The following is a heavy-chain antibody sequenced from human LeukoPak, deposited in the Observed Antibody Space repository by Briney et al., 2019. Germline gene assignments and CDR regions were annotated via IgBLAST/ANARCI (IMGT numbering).Heavy chain of an antibody. CDR3: VKGLVQTTMSYSVDY. CDR1: GFTFSSYG. J-gene: IGHJ4*02. CDR2: ISSDGSKN. D-gene: IGHD1-1*01. V-gene: IGHV3-30*18. Sequence: GGSLRLSCAASGFTFSSYGMHWVRQTPGKGLEWVALISSDGSKNIYADPVKGRFTVSRDNSKNTLYLQMNSLRAEDTAVYYCVKGLVQTTMSYSVDYWGQGALVTVSS.